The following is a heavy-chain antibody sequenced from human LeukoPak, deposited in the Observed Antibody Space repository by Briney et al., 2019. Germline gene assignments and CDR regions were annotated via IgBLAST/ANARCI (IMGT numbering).Heavy chain of an antibody. J-gene: IGHJ3*01. CDR2: KSNFDGDS. D-gene: IGHD6-13*01. V-gene: IGHV1-18*01. Sequence: ASVKVSCKASGRLFTSYGIAWVRQAPGKGLEWLERKSNFDGDSKVAENLQGRVTLTSDSSTTTAYMELTSLKVDDTAVYYCVRARGCSNCVLTDGFDSWGQGTKVTVSS. CDR1: GRLFTSYG. CDR3: VRARGCSNCVLTDGFDS.